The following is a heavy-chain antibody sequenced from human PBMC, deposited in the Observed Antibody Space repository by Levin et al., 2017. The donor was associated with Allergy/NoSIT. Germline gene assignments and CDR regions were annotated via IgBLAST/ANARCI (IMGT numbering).Heavy chain of an antibody. CDR1: GGSIRSYY. D-gene: IGHD5-24*01. CDR2: IYYSGST. V-gene: IGHV4-59*01. Sequence: SETLSLTCTVSGGSIRSYYWSWIRQPPGKGLEWIGYIYYSGSTNYNPSLKSRVTISVDTSKNQFSLKLSSVTAADTAVYYCARVSRDGYNYADYWGQGTLVTVSS. J-gene: IGHJ4*02. CDR3: ARVSRDGYNYADY.